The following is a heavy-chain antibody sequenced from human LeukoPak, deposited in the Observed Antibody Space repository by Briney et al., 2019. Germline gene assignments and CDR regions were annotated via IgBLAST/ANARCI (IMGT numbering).Heavy chain of an antibody. D-gene: IGHD6-6*01. CDR1: GYTFTNYY. CDR3: ARDNNTSSLADP. CDR2: IHPSGGST. J-gene: IGHJ5*02. V-gene: IGHV1-46*01. Sequence: ASVKVSCKASGYTFTNYYLHWVRQAPGHGLEWMGIIHPSGGSTAYAQRFQGRVTMTRDTSTSTVYMELSSLRSEDTAVYYCARDNNTSSLADPWGQGTLVTVSS.